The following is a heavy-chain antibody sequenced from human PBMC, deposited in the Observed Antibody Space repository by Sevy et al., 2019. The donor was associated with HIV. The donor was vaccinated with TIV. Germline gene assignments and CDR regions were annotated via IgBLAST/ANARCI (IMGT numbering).Heavy chain of an antibody. CDR3: ARENTMIEEPGWFDP. CDR2: ISRSGSTI. J-gene: IGHJ5*02. Sequence: GGSLRLSCAASGFTFSDYYMSWIRQAPGKGLEWVSYISRSGSTINYANSVKGRFTISRDNAKNSLYLQINSLRAEDTAVYYCARENTMIEEPGWFDPWGQGTLVTVSS. V-gene: IGHV3-11*01. D-gene: IGHD3-22*01. CDR1: GFTFSDYY.